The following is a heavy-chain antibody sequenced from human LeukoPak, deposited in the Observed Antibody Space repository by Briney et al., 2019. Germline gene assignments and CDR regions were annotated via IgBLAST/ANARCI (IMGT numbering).Heavy chain of an antibody. CDR3: ARVYYYDSSGYYYDY. V-gene: IGHV1-8*01. Sequence: ASVKVSCKAPGYTFTSYDINWVRQPTGQGLEWMGWLNPNSGNTGYAQKFQGRVTMTRNTFISTAYMELSSLRSEDTAVYYCARVYYYDSSGYYYDYWGQGTLVTVSS. CDR2: LNPNSGNT. D-gene: IGHD3-22*01. CDR1: GYTFTSYD. J-gene: IGHJ4*02.